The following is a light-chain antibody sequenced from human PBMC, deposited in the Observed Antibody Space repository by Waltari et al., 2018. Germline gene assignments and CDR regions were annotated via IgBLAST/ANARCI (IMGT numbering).Light chain of an antibody. CDR3: QQRSNWLWT. Sequence: EIVLTQSPATLSLSPGERATLSCRASQIVSSYLAWYQQKPGQSPRLLIYDASNRATGIPARFSGSGSGTDFTLTISSLEPEDFAVYYCQQRSNWLWTFGQGTKVEIK. CDR2: DAS. J-gene: IGKJ1*01. V-gene: IGKV3-11*01. CDR1: QIVSSY.